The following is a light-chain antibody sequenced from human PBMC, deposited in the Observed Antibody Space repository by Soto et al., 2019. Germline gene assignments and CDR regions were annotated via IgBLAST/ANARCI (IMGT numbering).Light chain of an antibody. CDR3: SSYTSISLYV. CDR1: ISDVGGYNY. CDR2: EVS. Sequence: QSALTQSASVSGSPGQSITISCTGTISDVGGYNYVSWYQQHPGKAPKLIIYEVSNRPSGVSDRFSGSKSGNTASLTISGLQAEDEADYYCSSYTSISLYVFGGGTKVTVL. J-gene: IGLJ1*01. V-gene: IGLV2-14*01.